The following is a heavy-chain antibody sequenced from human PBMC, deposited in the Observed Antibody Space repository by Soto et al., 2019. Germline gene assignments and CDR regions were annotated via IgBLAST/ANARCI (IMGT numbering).Heavy chain of an antibody. V-gene: IGHV4-31*03. J-gene: IGHJ6*02. CDR1: GGSISSGGYY. CDR2: IYYSGST. Sequence: QVQLQESGPGLVKPSQTLSLTCTVSGGSISSGGYYCSWIRQHPGKGLEWIGYIYYSGSTYYNPSLKSRVTISVDTSKNPFSLKLSSVTAADTAVYYCARAERRASYYYYYGMDVWGQGTTVTVSS. CDR3: ARAERRASYYYYYGMDV.